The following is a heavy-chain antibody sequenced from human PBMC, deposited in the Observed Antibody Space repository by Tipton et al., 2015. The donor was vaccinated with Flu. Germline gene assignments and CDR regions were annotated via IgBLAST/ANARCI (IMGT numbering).Heavy chain of an antibody. J-gene: IGHJ2*01. V-gene: IGHV4-4*07. CDR2: IYTSGST. CDR1: GGSISSYY. CDR3: ARDRDIVVVVAATPEWYFDL. Sequence: TLSLTCTVSGGSISSYYWSWIRQPAGKGLEWIGRIYTSGSTNYNPSLKSRVTMSVDTSKNQFSLKLSSVTAADTAVYYCARDRDIVVVVAATPEWYFDLWGRGTLVTVSS. D-gene: IGHD2-15*01.